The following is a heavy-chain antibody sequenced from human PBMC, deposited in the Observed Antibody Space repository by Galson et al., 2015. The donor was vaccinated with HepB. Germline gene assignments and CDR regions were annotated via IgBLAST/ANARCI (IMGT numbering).Heavy chain of an antibody. CDR1: GFTFSSYA. V-gene: IGHV3-30*04. CDR3: ARGGYWGSDAFDI. Sequence: SLRLSCAASGFTFSSYAMHWVRQAPGKGLEWVAIISYDGNNKYYADSEKGRFTISRDNSKNTLYMQMNSLRAEDTAVYYCARGGYWGSDAFDIWGQGTMVTVSS. J-gene: IGHJ3*02. CDR2: ISYDGNNK. D-gene: IGHD2-8*02.